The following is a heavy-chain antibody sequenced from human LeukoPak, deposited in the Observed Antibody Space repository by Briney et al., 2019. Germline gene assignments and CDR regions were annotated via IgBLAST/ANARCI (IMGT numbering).Heavy chain of an antibody. CDR3: ASYSSSFHYFDY. CDR1: GFTFSSYA. CDR2: ISGSGGST. Sequence: GGSLRLSCAASGFTFSSYAMSWVRQAPGKGLEWVSAISGSGGSTYYADSVKGRFTISRDNSKNTLYLQMNSLRAEDTAVYYCASYSSSFHYFDYWGQGTLVTVSS. D-gene: IGHD6-13*01. J-gene: IGHJ4*02. V-gene: IGHV3-23*01.